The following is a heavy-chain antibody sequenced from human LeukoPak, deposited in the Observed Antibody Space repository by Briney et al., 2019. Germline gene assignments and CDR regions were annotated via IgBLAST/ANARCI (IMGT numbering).Heavy chain of an antibody. CDR2: ISSSGSTI. Sequence: GGSLRLSCAASGFTFSDYYMSWIRQAPGKGLEWVSYISSSGSTIYYVDSVKGRFTISRDNAKNSLYLQMNGLRADDTGVYYCAGADSGSWDFGRGAQGTLVTVSS. D-gene: IGHD6-13*01. CDR1: GFTFSDYY. CDR3: AGADSGSWDFGR. J-gene: IGHJ4*02. V-gene: IGHV3-11*04.